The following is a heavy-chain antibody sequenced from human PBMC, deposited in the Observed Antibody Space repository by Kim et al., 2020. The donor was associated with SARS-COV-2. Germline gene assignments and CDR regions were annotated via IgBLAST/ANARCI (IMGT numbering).Heavy chain of an antibody. CDR2: NHSGST. J-gene: IGHJ4*02. Sequence: NHSGSTNYNPSLKSRVTISVDTSKNQFSLKLSSVTAADTAVYYCARVGATWGQGTLVTVSS. D-gene: IGHD1-26*01. V-gene: IGHV4-34*01. CDR3: ARVGAT.